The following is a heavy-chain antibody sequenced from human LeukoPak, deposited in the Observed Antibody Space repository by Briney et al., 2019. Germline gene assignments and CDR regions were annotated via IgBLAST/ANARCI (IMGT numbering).Heavy chain of an antibody. CDR2: ISGSGGST. CDR1: GFTFSSYA. Sequence: PGGSLRLSCAASGFTFSSYAMSWVRQAPGKGLGWVSAISGSGGSTYYADSVKGRFTISRDNSKNTLYLQMNSLRAEDTAVYYCAIGLAVAGNYWGQGTLVTVSS. CDR3: AIGLAVAGNY. V-gene: IGHV3-23*01. J-gene: IGHJ4*02. D-gene: IGHD6-19*01.